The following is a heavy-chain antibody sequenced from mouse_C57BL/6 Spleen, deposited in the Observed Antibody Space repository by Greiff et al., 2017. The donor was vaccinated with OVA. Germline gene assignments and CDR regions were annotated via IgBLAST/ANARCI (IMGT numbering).Heavy chain of an antibody. CDR2: IYPGDGDT. V-gene: IGHV1-82*01. D-gene: IGHD2-3*01. CDR3: ARLRDGYYDWYFDV. Sequence: VQLQQSGPELVKPGASVKISCKASGYAFSSSWMNWVKQRPGTGLEWIGRIYPGDGDTNYNGKFKGKATLTADKSSSTAYMQLSSLTSEDSAVYFCARLRDGYYDWYFDVWGTGTTVTVSS. J-gene: IGHJ1*03. CDR1: GYAFSSSW.